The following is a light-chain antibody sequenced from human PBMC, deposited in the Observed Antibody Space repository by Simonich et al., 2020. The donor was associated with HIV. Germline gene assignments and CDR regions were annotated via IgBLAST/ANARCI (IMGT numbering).Light chain of an antibody. CDR2: DAS. Sequence: EIVLTQSPGTLSLSPGERATLSCRASQSVSSSYLAWYQQKPGLAPRLLIYDASNRATGIPERFSGSGSGTHFTLTISRLEPEDFAVYYCQQYGRSPNTFGQGTKVEIK. CDR3: QQYGRSPNT. CDR1: QSVSSSY. V-gene: IGKV3D-20*01. J-gene: IGKJ1*01.